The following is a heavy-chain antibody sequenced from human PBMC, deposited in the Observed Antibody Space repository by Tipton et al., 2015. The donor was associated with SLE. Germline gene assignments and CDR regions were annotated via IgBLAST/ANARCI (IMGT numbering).Heavy chain of an antibody. D-gene: IGHD1/OR15-1a*01. J-gene: IGHJ4*02. CDR1: GFTFSSYD. CDR2: ISGGGGST. CDR3: AKFEKTTDFYLDS. V-gene: IGHV3-23*01. Sequence: SLRLSCATSGFTFSSYDLSWVRRAPGKGLEWVSAISGGGGSTYYADFVKGRFSISIDQSKKTLFLQMNSLRVDDTATYYCAKFEKTTDFYLDSWGQGTLVSVSS.